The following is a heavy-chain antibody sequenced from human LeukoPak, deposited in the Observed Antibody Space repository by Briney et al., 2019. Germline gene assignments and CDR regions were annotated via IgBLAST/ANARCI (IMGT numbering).Heavy chain of an antibody. J-gene: IGHJ4*02. V-gene: IGHV1-18*01. CDR2: ISAYNGHT. CDR1: GYTFTCYG. D-gene: IGHD2-15*01. CDR3: ARGHLGYCSGGSCYSIDY. Sequence: GASVKVSCKASGYTFTCYGISWVRQTPGQGLEWMGWISAYNGHTNYAQKLQGRVTMTTDTSTSTAYMELRSLGSDDTVVYYCARGHLGYCSGGSCYSIDYWGQGTLVTVSS.